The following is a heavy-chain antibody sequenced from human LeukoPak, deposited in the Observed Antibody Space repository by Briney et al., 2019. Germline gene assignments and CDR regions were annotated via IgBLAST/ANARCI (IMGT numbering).Heavy chain of an antibody. D-gene: IGHD3-22*01. V-gene: IGHV6-1*01. J-gene: IGHJ3*02. Sequence: SQTLSLTCAISGDSVSSNSAAWNWIRQSPSRGLEWLGRAYYRSKWYNDYAVSVKSRITINPDTSKNQFSLQLNSMTPDDTAVYYCARSPFYYDSSGYYGDAFDIWGQGTMVTVSS. CDR3: ARSPFYYDSSGYYGDAFDI. CDR1: GDSVSSNSAA. CDR2: AYYRSKWYN.